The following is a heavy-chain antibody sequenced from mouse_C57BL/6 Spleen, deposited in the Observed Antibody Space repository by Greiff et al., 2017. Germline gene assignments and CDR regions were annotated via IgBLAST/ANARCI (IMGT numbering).Heavy chain of an antibody. J-gene: IGHJ3*01. CDR1: GYTFTSYW. Sequence: QVQLQQPGAELVMPGASVKLSCKASGYTFTSYWMHWVKQRPGQGLELIGEIDPSDSYTNYNQKFKGKSTLTVDKSSSTAYMQLSSLTSEDSAVYYCARRDDGYYAAYWGQGTLVTVSA. CDR2: IDPSDSYT. V-gene: IGHV1-69*01. D-gene: IGHD2-3*01. CDR3: ARRDDGYYAAY.